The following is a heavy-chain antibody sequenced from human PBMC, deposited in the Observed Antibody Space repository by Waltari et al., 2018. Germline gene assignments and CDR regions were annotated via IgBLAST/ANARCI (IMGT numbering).Heavy chain of an antibody. V-gene: IGHV3-48*01. CDR2: ISSSSITI. J-gene: IGHJ4*02. CDR3: ASIAARRGRVDY. Sequence: EVQLVESGGGLVQPGGSLRLSCAASGFTVGSLSMTAVRQGPGKGLEWVSNISSSSITIYDADSVKGRFTISRDNAKNSLYLQMNSLRAEDTAVYYCASIAARRGRVDYWGQGTLVTVSS. CDR1: GFTVGSLS. D-gene: IGHD6-6*01.